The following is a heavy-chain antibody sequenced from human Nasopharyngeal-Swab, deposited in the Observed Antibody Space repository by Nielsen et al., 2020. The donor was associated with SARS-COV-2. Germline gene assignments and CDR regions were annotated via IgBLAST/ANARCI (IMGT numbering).Heavy chain of an antibody. CDR1: GFTFSRYT. CDR2: ISYDGSNK. V-gene: IGHV3-30-3*01. D-gene: IGHD3-22*01. CDR3: AGTPLDSSGYYYAFHY. Sequence: SLKISCAASGFTFSRYTMHWVRQAPGKGLEWVAVISYDGSNKYYADSVKGRFTISRDISKNTLYLQMNSLRAEDTAVFYCAGTPLDSSGYYYAFHYWGRGTLVTVSS. J-gene: IGHJ4*02.